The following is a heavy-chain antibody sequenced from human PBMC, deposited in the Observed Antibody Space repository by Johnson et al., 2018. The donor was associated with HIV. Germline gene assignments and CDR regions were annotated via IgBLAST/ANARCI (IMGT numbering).Heavy chain of an antibody. CDR3: AKGLKLGSGDDAFDI. J-gene: IGHJ3*02. CDR1: GFSFDDYA. D-gene: IGHD7-27*01. CDR2: ISWNSGSI. Sequence: VQLVESGGGLVQPGGSLRLSCAASGFSFDDYAMHWVRQAPGKGLAWVSGISWNSGSIGYADSVKGRFTISRDNAKNSLYLQMNSLRAEDTALYYCAKGLKLGSGDDAFDIWGQGTMVTVSS. V-gene: IGHV3-9*01.